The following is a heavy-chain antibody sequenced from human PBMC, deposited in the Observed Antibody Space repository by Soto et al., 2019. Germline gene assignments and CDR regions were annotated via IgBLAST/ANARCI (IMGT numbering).Heavy chain of an antibody. J-gene: IGHJ4*02. CDR1: GYTFTSHG. D-gene: IGHD1-1*01. V-gene: IGHV1-18*04. CDR2: ISAYNGDT. Sequence: ASVKVSCKTSGYTFTSHGVSWVRWAPGRGLEWMGWISAYNGDTKYAQRVQDRVSMTTDTSTATAYIELRSLRFDDTAIYFCAPTHCHPDYLAGFDFWGQGTPVTVSS. CDR3: APTHCHPDYLAGFDF.